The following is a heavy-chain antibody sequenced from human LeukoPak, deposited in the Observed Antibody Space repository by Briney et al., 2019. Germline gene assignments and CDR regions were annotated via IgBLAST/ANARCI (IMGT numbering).Heavy chain of an antibody. D-gene: IGHD4-17*01. CDR2: ISAYNGNT. CDR1: GYTFTSYG. Sequence: ASVKVSRKASGYTFTSYGISWVRQAPGQGLEWMGWISAYNGNTNYAQKLRGRVTITTDTSTSTAYMELRSLRSDDTALYFCARDRRDGDYLDYWGQGTLVTVSS. CDR3: ARDRRDGDYLDY. J-gene: IGHJ4*02. V-gene: IGHV1-18*01.